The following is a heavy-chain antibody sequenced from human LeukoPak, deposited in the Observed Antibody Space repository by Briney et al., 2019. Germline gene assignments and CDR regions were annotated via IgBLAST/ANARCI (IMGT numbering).Heavy chain of an antibody. V-gene: IGHV1-69*10. Sequence: SVKVSCKASGGTFSSYAISWVRQAPGQGLEWMGGIIPILGIANYAQKFQGRVTITADKSTSTAYMELSSLRSEDTAVYYCARGAYDILTGYLQTFDYWGQGTLVTVSS. CDR3: ARGAYDILTGYLQTFDY. CDR1: GGTFSSYA. CDR2: IIPILGIA. D-gene: IGHD3-9*01. J-gene: IGHJ4*02.